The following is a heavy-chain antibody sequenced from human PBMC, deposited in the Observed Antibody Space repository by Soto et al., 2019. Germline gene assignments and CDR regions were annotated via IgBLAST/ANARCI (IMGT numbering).Heavy chain of an antibody. CDR1: GFTFDDYG. CDR2: INWNGGST. D-gene: IGHD3-10*01. CDR3: ARKIRGPVGFYMDV. J-gene: IGHJ6*03. V-gene: IGHV3-20*01. Sequence: PGGSLRLSCAASGFTFDDYGMSWVRQAPGKGLEWVSGINWNGGSTGYADSVKGRFTISRDNAKNSLYLQMNSLRAEDTALYHCARKIRGPVGFYMDVWGKGTTVTVSS.